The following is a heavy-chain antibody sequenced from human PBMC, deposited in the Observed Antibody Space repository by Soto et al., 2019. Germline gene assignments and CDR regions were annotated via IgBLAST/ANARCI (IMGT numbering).Heavy chain of an antibody. J-gene: IGHJ6*03. CDR1: GYTFTGYY. V-gene: IGHV1-2*02. D-gene: IGHD3-3*01. CDR3: ARLFTPFLKWLLFEVYMDV. CDR2: INPNSGGT. Sequence: ASVKVSCKASGYTFTGYYMHWVRQAPGQGLEWMGWINPNSGGTNYAQKFQGRVTMTRDTSIRTAYMELSRLRSDDTAVYYCARLFTPFLKWLLFEVYMDVWGQGTTVTVSS.